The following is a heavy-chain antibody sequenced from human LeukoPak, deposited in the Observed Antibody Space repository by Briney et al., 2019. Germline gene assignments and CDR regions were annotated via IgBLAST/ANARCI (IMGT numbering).Heavy chain of an antibody. V-gene: IGHV3-7*01. CDR3: ARFIASPGPDAFDI. J-gene: IGHJ3*02. Sequence: GGSLRLSCAASGFTFTTYWMTWVRQAPGKGLEWVATIKEDGSEKYYVDSVKGRFTISRDNAKNSVYLQMNSLRADETAVYFCARFIASPGPDAFDIWGQGTLVTVSS. CDR1: GFTFTTYW. CDR2: IKEDGSEK. D-gene: IGHD6-13*01.